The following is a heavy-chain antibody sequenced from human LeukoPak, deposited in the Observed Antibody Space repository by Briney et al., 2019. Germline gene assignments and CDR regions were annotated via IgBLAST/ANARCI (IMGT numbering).Heavy chain of an antibody. D-gene: IGHD3-22*01. CDR1: GFTFTRHA. Sequence: PGGSLRLSCAASGFTFTRHAMYWVRQSPGKGLAWVAAISGRGNNTYYEDSVKGRFTISRDNSKSTLYLEMNSLRAEDTAVYFCAKTMIVVVINPPFDYWGQGILVTVSS. CDR2: ISGRGNNT. V-gene: IGHV3-23*01. J-gene: IGHJ4*02. CDR3: AKTMIVVVINPPFDY.